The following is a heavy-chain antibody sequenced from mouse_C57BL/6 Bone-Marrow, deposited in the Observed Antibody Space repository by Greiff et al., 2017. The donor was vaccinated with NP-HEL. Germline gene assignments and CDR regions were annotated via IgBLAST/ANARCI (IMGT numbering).Heavy chain of an antibody. Sequence: DVQLVESEGGLVQPGSSMKLSCTASGFTFSDYYMAWVRQVPEKGLEWVANINYDGSSTYYLDSLKSRFIISRDNAKNILYLQMSSLKSEDTATYYCARWTTVVAPYWYFDVWGTGTTVTVSS. J-gene: IGHJ1*03. V-gene: IGHV5-16*01. CDR1: GFTFSDYY. CDR2: INYDGSST. CDR3: ARWTTVVAPYWYFDV. D-gene: IGHD1-1*01.